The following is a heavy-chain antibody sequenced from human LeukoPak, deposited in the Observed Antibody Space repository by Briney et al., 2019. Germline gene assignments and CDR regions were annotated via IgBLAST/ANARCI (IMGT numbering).Heavy chain of an antibody. CDR2: ISYDGSNK. D-gene: IGHD2-2*02. CDR3: ARETIVVVPAAIGMDV. Sequence: GGSLRLSCAASGFTFNSYAMHWVRQAPGKGLEWVAVISYDGSNKFYADSVKGRFTISRDNSKNTLYLQMNSLRTEDTAVYYCARETIVVVPAAIGMDVWGQGTTVTVSS. J-gene: IGHJ6*02. V-gene: IGHV3-30-3*01. CDR1: GFTFNSYA.